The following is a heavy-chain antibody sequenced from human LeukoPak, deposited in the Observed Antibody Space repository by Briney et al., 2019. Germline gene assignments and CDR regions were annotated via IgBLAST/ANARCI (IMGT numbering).Heavy chain of an antibody. Sequence: ASVKVSCKASGGTFSSYAISWVRQAPGQGLEWMGRIIPILGIANYAQKFQGRVTITADKSTSTAYMELSSLRSEDMAVYYCARVFNWFDPWGQGTLVTVSS. V-gene: IGHV1-69*04. J-gene: IGHJ5*02. CDR1: GGTFSSYA. CDR2: IIPILGIA. CDR3: ARVFNWFDP.